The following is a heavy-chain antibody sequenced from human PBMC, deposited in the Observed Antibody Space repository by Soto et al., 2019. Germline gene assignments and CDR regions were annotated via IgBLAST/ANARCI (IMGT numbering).Heavy chain of an antibody. Sequence: GGSLRLSCAAPGFTFRSHGMQCVRQAPGKGPESVAVIWYDASNKYYGDSVKGRFTISRDNSYNILYLQMNSLRAEDTAMYYSARWGDDRAFEIWGQGTTVTVSS. CDR3: ARWGDDRAFEI. D-gene: IGHD2-21*01. V-gene: IGHV3-33*01. CDR2: IWYDASNK. J-gene: IGHJ3*02. CDR1: GFTFRSHG.